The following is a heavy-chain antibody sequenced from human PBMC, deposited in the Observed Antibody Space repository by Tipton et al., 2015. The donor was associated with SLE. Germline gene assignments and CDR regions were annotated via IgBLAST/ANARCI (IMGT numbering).Heavy chain of an antibody. CDR2: IRSKANSYAT. J-gene: IGHJ4*02. Sequence: SLRLSCAASGFTFSGSAMHWVRQASGKGLEWVGRIRSKANSYATAYAASVKGRFTISRDDSRNTAYLQMNSLKTEDTAVYYCTRHEGSEKSYWGQGTLVTVSS. D-gene: IGHD2-15*01. CDR3: TRHEGSEKSY. V-gene: IGHV3-73*01. CDR1: GFTFSGSA.